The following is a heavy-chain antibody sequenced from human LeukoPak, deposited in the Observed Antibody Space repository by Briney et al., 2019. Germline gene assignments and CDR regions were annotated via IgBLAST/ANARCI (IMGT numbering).Heavy chain of an antibody. CDR3: SRRSGALCPFGY. CDR2: ISYRGCT. V-gene: IGHV4-39*02. J-gene: IGHJ4*02. Sequence: SETLTLTCTVSGGSTSSNCFYWVRNRPPPGQGLGCIGRISYRGCTNYNPSRQSRITISEETSKNHSSLRQSSVTAPEKAIYYCSRRSGALCPFGYWGQGTLV. D-gene: IGHD1-26*01. CDR1: GGSTSSNCFY.